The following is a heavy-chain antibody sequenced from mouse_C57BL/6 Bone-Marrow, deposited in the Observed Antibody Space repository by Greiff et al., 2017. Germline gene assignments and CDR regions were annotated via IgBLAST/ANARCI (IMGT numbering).Heavy chain of an antibody. CDR1: GYSITSGYY. V-gene: IGHV3-6*01. CDR2: ISYDGSN. J-gene: IGHJ3*01. D-gene: IGHD1-1*01. Sequence: EVQLQESGPGLVKPSQSLSLTCSVTGYSITSGYYWNWIRQFPGNKLEWMGYISYDGSNNYNPSLKNRISITRDTSKNQFFLKLNSVTTEDTATYYCARGMYYGPWFAYWGQGTLVTVSA. CDR3: ARGMYYGPWFAY.